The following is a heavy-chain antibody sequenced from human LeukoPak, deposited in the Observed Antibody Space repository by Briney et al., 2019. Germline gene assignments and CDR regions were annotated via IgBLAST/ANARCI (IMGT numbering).Heavy chain of an antibody. CDR3: ARDGAAIFGYDWFDP. Sequence: PGGSLRLSCAASGFTFSSYWMSWVRQAPGKGLEWVANIKQDGSEKYYVDSVKGRFTISRDNAENSLFLQMNSLRAEDTAVYYCARDGAAIFGYDWFDPWGQGTLVTVSS. V-gene: IGHV3-7*01. D-gene: IGHD3-3*01. J-gene: IGHJ5*02. CDR1: GFTFSSYW. CDR2: IKQDGSEK.